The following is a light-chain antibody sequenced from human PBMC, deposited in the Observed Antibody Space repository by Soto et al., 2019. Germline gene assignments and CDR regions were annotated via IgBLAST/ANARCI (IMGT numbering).Light chain of an antibody. CDR3: QQDGTSPHT. CDR2: GAS. Sequence: EIVLTQSPGTLSLSPGERATLSCRASQSVNSNYLAWYQQKPGQAPRPLIYGASIRAAGVPDRLSGSGSGTDFTLTISRLEPEDYAVYYCQQDGTSPHTFGQGTKLEIK. J-gene: IGKJ2*01. V-gene: IGKV3-20*01. CDR1: QSVNSNY.